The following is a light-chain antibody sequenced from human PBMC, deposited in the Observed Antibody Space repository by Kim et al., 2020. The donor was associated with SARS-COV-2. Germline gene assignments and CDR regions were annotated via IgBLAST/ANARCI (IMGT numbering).Light chain of an antibody. CDR1: QGISNY. Sequence: DIQLTQSPSFLSASVGDRVTITCRASQGISNYLAWYQQSPGRAPKLLIYAASTLESGVPSRFSGSGSGTEFTLTISSLQPEDFATYFCQQSYIYPPTFGQGTKVYIK. J-gene: IGKJ1*01. CDR3: QQSYIYPPT. V-gene: IGKV1-9*01. CDR2: AAS.